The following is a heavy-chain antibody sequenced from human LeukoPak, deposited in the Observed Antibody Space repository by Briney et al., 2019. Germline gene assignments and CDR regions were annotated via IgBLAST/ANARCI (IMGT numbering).Heavy chain of an antibody. CDR2: ISSTGST. CDR3: AKGMSSGWYYFDY. Sequence: PGGSLRLSCAASGFTFKNYAMRWVRQAPGKGLEWVSSISSTGSTFYADSVKGRFTISRDNSQDTMYLQMNSLKADDTAVYYCAKGMSSGWYYFDYWGQGTLVTVSS. D-gene: IGHD6-19*01. J-gene: IGHJ4*02. V-gene: IGHV3-23*01. CDR1: GFTFKNYA.